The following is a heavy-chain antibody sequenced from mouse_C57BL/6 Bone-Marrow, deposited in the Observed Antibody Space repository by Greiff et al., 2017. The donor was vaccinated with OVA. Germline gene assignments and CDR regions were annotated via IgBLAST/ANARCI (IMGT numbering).Heavy chain of an antibody. J-gene: IGHJ1*03. CDR1: GYTFTSYG. CDR3: SYDYDGYWYFDV. D-gene: IGHD2-4*01. V-gene: IGHV1-81*01. Sequence: VKLVESGAELARPGASVKLSCKASGYTFTSYGISWVKQRTGQGLEWIGEIYPRSGNTYYNEKFKGKATLTADKSSSTAYMELRSLTSEDSAVYFCSYDYDGYWYFDVWGTGTTVTVSS. CDR2: IYPRSGNT.